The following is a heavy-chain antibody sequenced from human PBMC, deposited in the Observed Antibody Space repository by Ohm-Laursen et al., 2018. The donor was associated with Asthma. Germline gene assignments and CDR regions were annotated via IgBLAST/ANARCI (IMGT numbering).Heavy chain of an antibody. CDR1: GFTFSNYY. CDR2: ISTTGNTI. J-gene: IGHJ4*02. V-gene: IGHV3-11*01. Sequence: SLRLSCAASGFTFSNYYMSWIRQAPGKGLEWASYISTTGNTIYYADSVKGRFTISRDNAKNSLYLQMSNLRADDTAVYFCARDPPVTTVTTGEYFDFWGQGTPVTVSS. D-gene: IGHD4-17*01. CDR3: ARDPPVTTVTTGEYFDF.